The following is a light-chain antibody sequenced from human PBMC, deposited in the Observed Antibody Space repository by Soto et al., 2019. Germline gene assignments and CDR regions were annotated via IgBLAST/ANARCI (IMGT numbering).Light chain of an antibody. CDR3: QHYNSYSEA. CDR2: AAS. CDR1: QSISSW. J-gene: IGKJ1*01. Sequence: IQMDQSPSSVSASVVARLTITSQASQSISSWLAWYKQTPGKAPKXXSYAASSFQSGVPSRFSGSGSGTEFTLTISSLQPDDFATYYCQHYNSYSEAFGQGTKVDIK. V-gene: IGKV1-5*01.